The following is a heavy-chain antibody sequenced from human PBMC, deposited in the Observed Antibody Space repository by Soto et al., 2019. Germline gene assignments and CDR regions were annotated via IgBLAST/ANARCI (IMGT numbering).Heavy chain of an antibody. Sequence: QVQLQESGPGLVKPSETLSLTCTVSGGSISSYYWSWIRQPPGKGLEWIGYIYYSGSTNYNPSLRSRVTISVDTSKNQFSLKLSSVTAADTAVYYCARTVERNAFDIWGQGTMVTVSS. CDR2: IYYSGST. D-gene: IGHD3-3*01. J-gene: IGHJ3*02. CDR3: ARTVERNAFDI. CDR1: GGSISSYY. V-gene: IGHV4-59*08.